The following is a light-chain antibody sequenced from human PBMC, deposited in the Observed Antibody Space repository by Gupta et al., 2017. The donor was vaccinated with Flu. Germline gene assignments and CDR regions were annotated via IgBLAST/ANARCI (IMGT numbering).Light chain of an antibody. CDR3: MQCLQTPYT. CDR2: LGS. J-gene: IGKJ2*01. Sequence: DIVMTQSPLSLPVTPGAPASISCRSTQSLLQSDGHDYLAWFLQKPGQSPRLLIYLGSSRASGVPDRFSGSGSGTDFTLKLSRVEAEDVGVYYCMQCLQTPYTFGQGTKLDIK. CDR1: QSLLQSDGHDY. V-gene: IGKV2-28*01.